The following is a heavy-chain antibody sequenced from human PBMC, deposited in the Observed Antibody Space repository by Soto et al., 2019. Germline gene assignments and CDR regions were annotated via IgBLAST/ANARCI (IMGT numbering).Heavy chain of an antibody. CDR2: IYYSGST. J-gene: IGHJ5*02. Sequence: QLQLQESGPGLVKPSESLSLTCTVSSGSISSSNYYWGWIRQPPGKGLEWIGGIYYSGSTYYNPSLKSRVTISVDTSKIQFSLKLSSVTAADTAVYYCARHQSHSSSYVDPWGQGTLVTVSS. CDR1: SGSISSSNYY. D-gene: IGHD6-13*01. CDR3: ARHQSHSSSYVDP. V-gene: IGHV4-39*01.